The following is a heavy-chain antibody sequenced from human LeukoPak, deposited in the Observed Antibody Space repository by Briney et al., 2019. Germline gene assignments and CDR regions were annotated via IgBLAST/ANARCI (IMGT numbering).Heavy chain of an antibody. CDR1: GGSISSYY. CDR3: ARGTWPRGYYFDY. Sequence: SETLSLTCTVSGGSISSYYWSWIRQPPGKGLEWIGYIYYSGSTNYNPSLKSRVTMSVDTSKNQFSLKLSSVTAADTAVYYCARGTWPRGYYFDYWGQGTLVTVSS. J-gene: IGHJ4*02. V-gene: IGHV4-59*12. D-gene: IGHD3-16*01. CDR2: IYYSGST.